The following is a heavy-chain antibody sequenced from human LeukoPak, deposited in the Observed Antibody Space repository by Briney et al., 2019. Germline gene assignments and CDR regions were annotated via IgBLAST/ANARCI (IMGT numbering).Heavy chain of an antibody. CDR1: GFTFSSYS. Sequence: GGSLRLSCAASGFTFSSYSMNWVRQAPGKGLEWVSSISSSSSYIYYADSVKGRFTISRDNAKNSLYLQMNSLRAEDTAVYYCAREGAMVINYYYMDVWGKGTTVTISS. CDR3: AREGAMVINYYYMDV. V-gene: IGHV3-21*01. D-gene: IGHD5-18*01. CDR2: ISSSSSYI. J-gene: IGHJ6*03.